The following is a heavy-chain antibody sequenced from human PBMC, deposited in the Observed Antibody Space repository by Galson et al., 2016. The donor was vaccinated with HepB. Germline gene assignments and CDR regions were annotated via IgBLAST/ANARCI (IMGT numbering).Heavy chain of an antibody. V-gene: IGHV1-2*04. CDR3: ATSTGYRSGWGVFDI. D-gene: IGHD6-25*01. Sequence: SVKVSCKASGYTLTDYYIHWVRQAPGQGLEWMAWLSANSGATNYAQKFQGWVTMTRDTSISTAYMELTSLTSDATAIYYCATSTGYRSGWGVFDIWGQGTMVTVSS. CDR2: LSANSGAT. J-gene: IGHJ3*02. CDR1: GYTLTDYY.